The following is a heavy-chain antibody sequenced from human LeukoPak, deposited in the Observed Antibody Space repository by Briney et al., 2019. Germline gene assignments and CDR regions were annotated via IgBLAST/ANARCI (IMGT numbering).Heavy chain of an antibody. CDR2: ISSSTSYR. CDR1: GFTFSSYS. V-gene: IGHV3-21*01. D-gene: IGHD2-8*01. J-gene: IGHJ4*02. CDR3: ARVGALGYCTNGVCPGFFDY. Sequence: PGGSLRLSCAASGFTFSSYSLNWVRRAPGKGLEWVSSISSSTSYRYYADSVKGRFTISRDNAKNSLYLQMNSLRAEDTAVYYCARVGALGYCTNGVCPGFFDYWGQGTLVTVSS.